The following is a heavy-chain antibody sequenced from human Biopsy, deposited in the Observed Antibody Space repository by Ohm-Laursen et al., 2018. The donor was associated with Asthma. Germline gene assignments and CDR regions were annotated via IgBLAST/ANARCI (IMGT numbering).Heavy chain of an antibody. D-gene: IGHD7-27*01. CDR2: IYYSGST. J-gene: IGHJ4*02. CDR3: ARWGSFGFDY. V-gene: IGHV4-31*02. CDR1: GGSISSGGYY. Sequence: TLSLTCTVSGGSISSGGYYWSWIRQHPGKGLEWIGYIYYSGSTYYNPSLKSRVTISVDTPKNQFSLNLSSVTAADTAVYYCARWGSFGFDYWGQGTLVTVSS.